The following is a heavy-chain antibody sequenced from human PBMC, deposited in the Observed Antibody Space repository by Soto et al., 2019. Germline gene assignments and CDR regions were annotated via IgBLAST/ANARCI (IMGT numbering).Heavy chain of an antibody. CDR1: GFTFSSYG. Sequence: QVQLVESGGGVVQPGRSLRLSCAASGFTFSSYGMHWVRQAPGKGLEWLAVILYDGSNKYYADSVKGRFTISRDNSKNTLYLQMNSLRAEDTAVYYCARLEGRYGDSSLPGDFEDYWGQGTLVTVSS. CDR3: ARLEGRYGDSSLPGDFEDY. V-gene: IGHV3-33*01. D-gene: IGHD4-17*01. J-gene: IGHJ4*02. CDR2: ILYDGSNK.